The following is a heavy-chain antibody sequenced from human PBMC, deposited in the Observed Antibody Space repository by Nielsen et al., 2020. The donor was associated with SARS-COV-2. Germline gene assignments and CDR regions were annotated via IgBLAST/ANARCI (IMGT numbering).Heavy chain of an antibody. D-gene: IGHD2-2*01. CDR3: ARDRHGNCSSTSCYYYYYGMDV. V-gene: IGHV1-18*01. Sequence: ASVKVSYKAAGYTFTRYGISWVRQAHGQGLEWMGWISAYNGNTNYAQKLQGRVTMTTDTSTSTAYMELRSLRSDDTAVYYCARDRHGNCSSTSCYYYYYGMDVWGQGTTVTVSS. CDR1: GYTFTRYG. CDR2: ISAYNGNT. J-gene: IGHJ6*02.